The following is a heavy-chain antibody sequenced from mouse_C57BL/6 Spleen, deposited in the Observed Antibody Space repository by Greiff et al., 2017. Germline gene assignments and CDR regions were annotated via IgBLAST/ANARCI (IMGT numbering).Heavy chain of an antibody. CDR1: GYTFTDYN. V-gene: IGHV1-22*01. CDR2: INPNNGGT. D-gene: IGHD2-4*01. CDR3: AREGLRLRGFFDY. Sequence: EVQLQQSGPELVKPGASVKMSCKASGYTFTDYNMHWVKQSHGKSLEWIGYINPNNGGTSYNQKFKGKATLTVNKSSSTAYMELRSLTSEDSAVYYCAREGLRLRGFFDYWGQGTTLTVSS. J-gene: IGHJ2*01.